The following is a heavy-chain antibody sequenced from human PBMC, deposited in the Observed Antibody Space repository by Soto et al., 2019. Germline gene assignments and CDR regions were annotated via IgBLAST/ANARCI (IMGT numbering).Heavy chain of an antibody. V-gene: IGHV1-69*12. J-gene: IGHJ6*02. CDR3: ARDKDRPRLGGNYYYIMDV. Sequence: QVQLVQSGAEVKKPGSSVKVSCKASGGTFSSYAISWVRQAPGQGLEWMGGIIPIFRTPDYAQKFQGRVTITADESTGTAYMGLSSLRSEDTAVYYCARDKDRPRLGGNYYYIMDVWGQGTTVTVSS. D-gene: IGHD5-12*01. CDR2: IIPIFRTP. CDR1: GGTFSSYA.